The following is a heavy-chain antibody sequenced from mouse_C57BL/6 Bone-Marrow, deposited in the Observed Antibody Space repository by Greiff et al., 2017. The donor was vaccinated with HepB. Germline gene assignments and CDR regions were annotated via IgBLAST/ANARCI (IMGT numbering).Heavy chain of an antibody. CDR3: AIYYGSSYYPYAMDY. V-gene: IGHV1-59*01. CDR2: IDPSDSYT. Sequence: QVQLKQPGAELVRPGTSVKLSCKASGYTFTSYWMHWVKQRPGQGLEWIGVIDPSDSYTNYNQKFKGKATLTVDTSSSTAYMQLSSLTSEDSAVYYCAIYYGSSYYPYAMDYWGQGTSVTVSS. CDR1: GYTFTSYW. J-gene: IGHJ4*01. D-gene: IGHD1-1*01.